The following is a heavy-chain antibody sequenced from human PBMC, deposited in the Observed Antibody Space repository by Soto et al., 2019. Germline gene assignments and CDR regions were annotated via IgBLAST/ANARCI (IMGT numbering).Heavy chain of an antibody. CDR1: GYSFTSYW. J-gene: IGHJ5*02. V-gene: IGHV5-51*01. Sequence: RGESLKISCKGSGYSFTSYWIGWVRQMPGKGLEWMGIIYPGDSDTRYSPSFQGQVTISADKSISTAYLQWSSLKASDTAMYYCARTNYGSGSPGYWFDPWGQGILVTVSS. CDR3: ARTNYGSGSPGYWFDP. D-gene: IGHD3-10*01. CDR2: IYPGDSDT.